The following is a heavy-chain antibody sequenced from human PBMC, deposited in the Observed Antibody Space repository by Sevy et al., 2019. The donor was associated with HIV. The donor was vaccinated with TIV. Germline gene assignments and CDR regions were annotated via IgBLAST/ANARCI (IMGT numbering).Heavy chain of an antibody. CDR1: GFTFSSYS. J-gene: IGHJ4*02. Sequence: GGSLRLSCAASGFTFSSYSMNWVRQAPGKGLEWVSSISSSSSYIYYADSVKGRFTISRDNSKNTLYLQMNSLRAEDTAVYYCARDQSGIAAAGIDFDYWGQGTLVTVSS. CDR2: ISSSSSYI. CDR3: ARDQSGIAAAGIDFDY. D-gene: IGHD6-13*01. V-gene: IGHV3-21*01.